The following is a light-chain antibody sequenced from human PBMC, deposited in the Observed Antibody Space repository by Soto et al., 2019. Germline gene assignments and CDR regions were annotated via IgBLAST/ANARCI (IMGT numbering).Light chain of an antibody. CDR1: QSVSSY. J-gene: IGKJ1*01. V-gene: IGKV3-11*01. CDR3: PQRSTWHTWT. Sequence: EIVLTQSPANLSLSPGERATLSCRASQSVSSYLAWYQQKPGQAPRLLIYDASNRATGIPARFSGSGSGTDFTLTISSLEPEDFAVYYCPQRSTWHTWTFGQGTKVAIK. CDR2: DAS.